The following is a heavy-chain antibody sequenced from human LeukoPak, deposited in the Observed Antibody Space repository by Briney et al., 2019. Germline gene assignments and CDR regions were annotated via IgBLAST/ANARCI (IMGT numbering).Heavy chain of an antibody. CDR1: GFTFSSYS. CDR3: ARGRGYDFWSGYYSQFDY. Sequence: GGSLRLSCAASGFTFSSYSMNWVRQAPGKGLEWVSSISSSSSYIYYADSVKGRFTISRDNAKNSLYLQMNSLRAEDTAVYYWARGRGYDFWSGYYSQFDYWGQGTLVTVSS. J-gene: IGHJ4*02. V-gene: IGHV3-21*01. CDR2: ISSSSSYI. D-gene: IGHD3-3*01.